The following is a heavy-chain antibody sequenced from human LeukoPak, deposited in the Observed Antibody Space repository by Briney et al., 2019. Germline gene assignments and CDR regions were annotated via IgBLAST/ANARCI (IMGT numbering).Heavy chain of an antibody. V-gene: IGHV4-39*01. J-gene: IGHJ4*02. CDR2: IYYSGST. D-gene: IGHD5-18*01. Sequence: KPSETLSLTCTVSGGSISSSSYYWGWIRQPPGKGLEWIGSIYYSGSTYYNPSLKSRVTISVDTSMNQFSLKLSSVTAADTAVYYCARIQLWLPVDYWGQGTLVTVSS. CDR1: GGSISSSSYY. CDR3: ARIQLWLPVDY.